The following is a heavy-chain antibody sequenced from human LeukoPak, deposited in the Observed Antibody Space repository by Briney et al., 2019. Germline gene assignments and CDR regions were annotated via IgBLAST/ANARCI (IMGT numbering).Heavy chain of an antibody. Sequence: PGGSLRLSCAASGFTFSSYSMNWVRQAPGKGLEWVAVIWYDGSNKYYADSVKGRFTISRDNSKNTLYLQMNSLRAEDTAVYYCARGDGPGYYYYGMDVWGQGTTVTVSS. CDR2: IWYDGSNK. V-gene: IGHV3-33*08. CDR1: GFTFSSYS. CDR3: ARGDGPGYYYYGMDV. J-gene: IGHJ6*02. D-gene: IGHD2-21*01.